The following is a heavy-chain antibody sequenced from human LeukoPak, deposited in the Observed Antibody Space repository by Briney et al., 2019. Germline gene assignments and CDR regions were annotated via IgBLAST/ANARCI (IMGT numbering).Heavy chain of an antibody. CDR2: INPNRGGT. CDR1: GYTFTGYY. D-gene: IGHD6-13*01. V-gene: IGHV1-2*06. CDR3: ARDLDSSSWTDY. J-gene: IGHJ4*02. Sequence: ASVKVSCKASGYTFTGYYIHWVPQAPGQGLEWMGRINPNRGGTNYAQKFQGRVTMTRDTSISTAYRELSRLRSDDTAVYYCARDLDSSSWTDYWGQGTLVTVSS.